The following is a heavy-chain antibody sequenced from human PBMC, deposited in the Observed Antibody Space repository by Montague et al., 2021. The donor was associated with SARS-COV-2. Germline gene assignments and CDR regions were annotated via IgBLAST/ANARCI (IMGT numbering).Heavy chain of an antibody. CDR1: GGSISSSSYY. J-gene: IGHJ2*01. Sequence: SETLSLTCTVSGGSISSSSYYWGWIRQPPGKGLEWIGNIYYSGXTXYXXSLKSRVTISVDTSKNQISLNLASVTAADTAVYYCAREFEGYFDLWGRGTLVMVSS. V-gene: IGHV4-39*07. D-gene: IGHD3-10*01. CDR3: AREFEGYFDL. CDR2: IYYSGXT.